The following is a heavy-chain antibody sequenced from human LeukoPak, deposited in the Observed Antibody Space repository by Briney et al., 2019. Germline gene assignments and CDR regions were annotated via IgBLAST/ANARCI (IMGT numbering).Heavy chain of an antibody. CDR1: GYTFTSYD. Sequence: ASVKVSCKASGYTFTSYDINWVRQATGQGLEWMGWMNPNSGNTDYAQKFQGRVTMTRDTSISTAYLELSSLRSEDTAVYYCARTPRNGHIDYWGQGTLVTVSS. CDR2: MNPNSGNT. CDR3: ARTPRNGHIDY. V-gene: IGHV1-8*01. D-gene: IGHD2-8*01. J-gene: IGHJ4*02.